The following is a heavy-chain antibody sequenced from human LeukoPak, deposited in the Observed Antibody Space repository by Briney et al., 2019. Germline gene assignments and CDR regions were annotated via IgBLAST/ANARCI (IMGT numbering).Heavy chain of an antibody. Sequence: GGSLRLSCAASGFTVGNYGIHWVRQAPGKGLEWVAVISYDGSYKYYADSVKGRFTISRDNSKNTLYLQMNSLRAEDTAVYYCAKDYGVVRGVITPLAFDIWGQGTMVTVSS. CDR2: ISYDGSYK. CDR1: GFTVGNYG. J-gene: IGHJ3*02. D-gene: IGHD3-10*01. V-gene: IGHV3-30*18. CDR3: AKDYGVVRGVITPLAFDI.